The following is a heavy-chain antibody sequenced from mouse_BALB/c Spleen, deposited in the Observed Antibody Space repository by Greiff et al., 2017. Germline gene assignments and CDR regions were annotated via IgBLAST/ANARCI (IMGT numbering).Heavy chain of an antibody. CDR1: GFTFSDYG. CDR2: ISNLAYSI. Sequence: EVNVVESGGGLVQPGGSRKLSCAASGFTFSDYGMAWVRQAPGKGPEWVAFISNLAYSIYYADTVTGRFTISRENAKNTLYLEMSSLRSEDTAMYYCARGKPYFDYWGQGTTLTVSS. CDR3: ARGKPYFDY. J-gene: IGHJ2*01. V-gene: IGHV5-15*02.